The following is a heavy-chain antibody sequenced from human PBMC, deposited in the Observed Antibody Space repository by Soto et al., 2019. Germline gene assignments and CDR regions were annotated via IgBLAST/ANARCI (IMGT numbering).Heavy chain of an antibody. Sequence: PSETLSLPCAVFGGSDNGGNYCWSWIRQPPGKGLEWIGYIYYSGSTNYNPSLKSRVTISVDTSKNQFSLKLSSVTAADTAVYYCARGEFYYYHGMDVRGQGTTVTVPS. CDR1: GGSDNGGNYC. CDR3: ARGEFYYYHGMDV. J-gene: IGHJ6*02. D-gene: IGHD3-16*01. CDR2: IYYSGST. V-gene: IGHV4-61*01.